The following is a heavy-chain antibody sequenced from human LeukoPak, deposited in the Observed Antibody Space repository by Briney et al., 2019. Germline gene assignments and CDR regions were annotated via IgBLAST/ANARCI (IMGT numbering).Heavy chain of an antibody. Sequence: GGSLRLSSEVSGITVNNIYMSWVRQAPGKGLDWVSVIYSGGSSYYADSVKGRFTISRDNAKNTFYLQMNSLRGEDTAVYYCASLARRVTTVLDYWGQGTPVTVSS. CDR3: ASLARRVTTVLDY. J-gene: IGHJ4*02. D-gene: IGHD4-17*01. V-gene: IGHV3-66*01. CDR1: GITVNNIY. CDR2: IYSGGSS.